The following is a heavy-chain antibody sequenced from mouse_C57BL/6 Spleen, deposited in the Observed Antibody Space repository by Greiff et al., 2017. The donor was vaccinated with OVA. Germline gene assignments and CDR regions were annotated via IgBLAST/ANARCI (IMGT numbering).Heavy chain of an antibody. CDR3: ARRDGSSFAY. Sequence: QVQLQQPGAGLVKPGASVKLSCKASGYTFTSYWMHWVKQRPGQGLEWIGKIHPNSGSTNYNEKFKSKATLTVDKSSSTAYMQLSSLTSEDSAVYYCARRDGSSFAYWGQGTLVTVSA. D-gene: IGHD1-1*01. V-gene: IGHV1-64*01. CDR1: GYTFTSYW. J-gene: IGHJ3*01. CDR2: IHPNSGST.